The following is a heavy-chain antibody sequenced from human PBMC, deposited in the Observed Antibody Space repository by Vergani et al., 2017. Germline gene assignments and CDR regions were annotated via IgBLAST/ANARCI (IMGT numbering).Heavy chain of an antibody. Sequence: QVQLVESGGGVVQPGRSLRLSCAASGFTFSSYAMHWVRQAPGKGLEWVAVISYDGSNKYSADSVKGRFTISRDNSKNTLYLQMNSLRAEDTAVYYCASEVRFPAGPYYYGMDVWGQGTTVTVSS. D-gene: IGHD2-2*01. CDR2: ISYDGSNK. J-gene: IGHJ6*02. V-gene: IGHV3-30-3*01. CDR3: ASEVRFPAGPYYYGMDV. CDR1: GFTFSSYA.